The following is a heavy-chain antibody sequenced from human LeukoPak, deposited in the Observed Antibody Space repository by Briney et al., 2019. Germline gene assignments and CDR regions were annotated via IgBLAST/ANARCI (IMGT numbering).Heavy chain of an antibody. D-gene: IGHD2-2*01. J-gene: IGHJ4*02. CDR2: MNQDGSEI. CDR3: ARALSSTSKNYFDY. V-gene: IGHV3-7*03. Sequence: GGSLRLSCVGSGFTFSRYWLDWVRQAPGKGLEWVANMNQDGSEIYYLDSVKGRFTISRDNAKNSVYLQMNGLKAEDTAVYYCARALSSTSKNYFDYWGQGTLVTVSS. CDR1: GFTFSRYW.